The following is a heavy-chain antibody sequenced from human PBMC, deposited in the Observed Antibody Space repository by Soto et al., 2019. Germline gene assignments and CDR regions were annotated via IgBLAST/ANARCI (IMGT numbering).Heavy chain of an antibody. V-gene: IGHV4-34*01. CDR3: ARGSSHYYYGMDV. CDR2: INHSGST. CDR1: GESFSGYF. Sequence: QVQLQQWGAGLLKPSETLSLTCAVYGESFSGYFWTWIRQPPGKGLEWIGEINHSGSTNYNPSLKCRVTISVDASKNQFSLQRSSVTAADTAVYYCARGSSHYYYGMDVWGQGTTVTVSS. J-gene: IGHJ6*02.